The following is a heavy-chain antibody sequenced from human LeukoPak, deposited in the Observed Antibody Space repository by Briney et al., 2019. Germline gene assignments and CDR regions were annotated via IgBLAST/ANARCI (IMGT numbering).Heavy chain of an antibody. CDR1: GGSISSYY. J-gene: IGHJ4*02. CDR2: IYYSGST. V-gene: IGHV4-59*01. D-gene: IGHD1-26*01. Sequence: PSETLSLTCTVSGGSISSYYWSWIRQPPGKGLEWIGYIYYSGSTNYNPSLKSRVTISVDTSKNQFSLKLSSVTAADTAVYYCAGTIVGAILFDYWGQGTLVTVSS. CDR3: AGTIVGAILFDY.